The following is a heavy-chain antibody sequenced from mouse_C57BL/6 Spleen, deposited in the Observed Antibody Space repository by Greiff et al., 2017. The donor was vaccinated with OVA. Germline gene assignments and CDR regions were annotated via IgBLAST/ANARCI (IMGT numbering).Heavy chain of an antibody. CDR2: IWSGGST. D-gene: IGHD4-1*02. J-gene: IGHJ1*03. V-gene: IGHV2-2*01. CDR1: GFSLTSYG. Sequence: VQLQQSGPGLVQPSQSLSITCTVSGFSLTSYGVHWVRQSPGKGLEWLGVIWSGGSTDYNAAFISRLSISKDNSKSQVFFKMNSLQADDTAIYYCAREGSTGGYFDVWGTGTTVTVSS. CDR3: AREGSTGGYFDV.